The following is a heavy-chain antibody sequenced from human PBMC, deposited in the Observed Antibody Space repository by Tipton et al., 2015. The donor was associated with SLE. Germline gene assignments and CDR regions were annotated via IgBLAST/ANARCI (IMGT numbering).Heavy chain of an antibody. CDR3: ARGPNNWSPYYYIAMDV. CDR1: GDSISRYY. D-gene: IGHD1-20*01. Sequence: GLVKPSETLSLTCTVSGDSISRYYWTWIRQPPGKGLEWIENIFSSGRTNYNPSLKSRLTISVDTSKNQFSLNLTSMTAADTAVYYCARGPNNWSPYYYIAMDVWGQGTTVTVSS. CDR2: IFSSGRT. J-gene: IGHJ6*02. V-gene: IGHV4-59*01.